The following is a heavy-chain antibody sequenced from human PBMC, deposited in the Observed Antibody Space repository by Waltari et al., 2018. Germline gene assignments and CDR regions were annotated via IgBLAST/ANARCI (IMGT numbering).Heavy chain of an antibody. CDR1: GYTFTSYY. D-gene: IGHD2-15*01. V-gene: IGHV1-46*01. Sequence: QVQLVQSGAEVKKPGASVKVSCKASGYTFTSYYMHWVRQAPGQGLEWMGIIHPSGGSTSYAQKFQGRVTMTRDTSTSTVYMELSSLRSEDTAVYYCARRGGGGSYARWFDPWGQGTLVTVSS. CDR2: IHPSGGST. J-gene: IGHJ5*02. CDR3: ARRGGGGSYARWFDP.